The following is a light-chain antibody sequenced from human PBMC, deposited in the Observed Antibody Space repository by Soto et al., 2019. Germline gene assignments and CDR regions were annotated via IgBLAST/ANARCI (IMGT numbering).Light chain of an antibody. V-gene: IGKV3D-15*01. J-gene: IGKJ2*01. CDR2: DAS. Sequence: EMVLTRSPATLSVSPGGRATLSCRASQSVSTNLDWYQQKPGQAPRLLIYDASTRATAIPARFSGSGSGTEFTLTISSLQSEDFAVYYCQHHNTWPPVYTFGQGTKLEIK. CDR3: QHHNTWPPVYT. CDR1: QSVSTN.